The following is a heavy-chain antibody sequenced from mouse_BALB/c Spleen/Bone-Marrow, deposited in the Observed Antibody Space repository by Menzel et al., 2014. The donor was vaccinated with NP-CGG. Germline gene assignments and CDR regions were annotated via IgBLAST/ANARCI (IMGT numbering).Heavy chain of an antibody. D-gene: IGHD3-2*01. CDR3: ARRDSSGYLFDY. CDR1: GYTFTTYW. Sequence: QVQLQQSGAELVRPGASVKLSCKASGYTFTTYWMHWVKQRPGQGLEWIGEINPSDGRTNYSEKFKSKATLTVDKSSNTAYMHLSSLTSEDSAVYYCARRDSSGYLFDYWGQGTTLTVSS. J-gene: IGHJ2*01. V-gene: IGHV1S81*02. CDR2: INPSDGRT.